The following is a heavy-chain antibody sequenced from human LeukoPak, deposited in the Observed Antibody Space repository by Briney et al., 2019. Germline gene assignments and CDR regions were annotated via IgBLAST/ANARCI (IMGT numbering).Heavy chain of an antibody. V-gene: IGHV4-59*01. J-gene: IGHJ4*02. CDR3: ARGIRGVIPTDY. CDR2: IYYSGIT. D-gene: IGHD3-10*01. CDR1: GGSISSYY. Sequence: SETLSLTCTVSGGSISSYYWSWIRQPPGKGLEWIGYIYYSGITNYNPSLKSRVTISVDTSKNQFSLKLSSVTAADTAVYYCARGIRGVIPTDYWGQGTLVTVSS.